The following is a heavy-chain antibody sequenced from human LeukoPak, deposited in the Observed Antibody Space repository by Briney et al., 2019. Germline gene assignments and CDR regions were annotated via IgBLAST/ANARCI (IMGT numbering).Heavy chain of an antibody. J-gene: IGHJ4*02. Sequence: GGSLRLSCAASGFNFANHAMSWVCQTAGKGLEWVSAISGGGDITYYADSVKGRFTISRDNSKDTLFLQMHSLRPGDTAVYYCVREDTPATANYWGQGTLVTISS. D-gene: IGHD2-21*02. CDR3: VREDTPATANY. V-gene: IGHV3-23*01. CDR2: ISGGGDIT. CDR1: GFNFANHA.